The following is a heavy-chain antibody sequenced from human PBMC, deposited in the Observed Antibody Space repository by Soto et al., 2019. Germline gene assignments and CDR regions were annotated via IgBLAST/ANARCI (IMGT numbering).Heavy chain of an antibody. J-gene: IGHJ4*02. Sequence: ASVNVSCKASGFTFTNYAIHWVRQAPGQGLEWMGWINAGNGDTEYSQRFQGRLTMTSDTSASTVYMELRGLTSEDTAVFYCARDCSGGPPGYFDHWGQGALVTVSS. CDR1: GFTFTNYA. V-gene: IGHV1-3*01. CDR3: ARDCSGGPPGYFDH. CDR2: INAGNGDT. D-gene: IGHD6-25*01.